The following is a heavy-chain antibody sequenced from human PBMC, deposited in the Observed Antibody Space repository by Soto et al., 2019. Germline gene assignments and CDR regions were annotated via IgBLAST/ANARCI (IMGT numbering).Heavy chain of an antibody. CDR2: VYYNGNT. Sequence: QLQLQESGPRLVKPSETLSLICSDSGGSIRSGSNYWAWIRQPPGKGLDWIGTVYYNGNTYYNASLKSRVTISADTSKNQFSLKLSSVSAADTAVYYCVRQTIVRGVLSWFDPWGQGTLVTVSS. V-gene: IGHV4-39*01. CDR3: VRQTIVRGVLSWFDP. J-gene: IGHJ5*02. CDR1: GGSIRSGSNY. D-gene: IGHD3-10*01.